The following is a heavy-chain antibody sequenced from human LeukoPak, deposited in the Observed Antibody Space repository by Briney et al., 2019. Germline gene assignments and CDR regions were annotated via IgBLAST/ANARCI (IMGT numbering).Heavy chain of an antibody. V-gene: IGHV4-4*07. CDR2: IYSSGST. J-gene: IGHJ4*02. CDR1: GGSISGYY. D-gene: IGHD3-22*01. Sequence: SETLSLTCTVSGGSISGYYWSWIRQPAGQGLEWIGRIYSSGSTNYNPSIKSRVTMSVDTSKNQFSLRLSSVTAADTAMYYCAIVSRGYYIDYWGQGTLDTVSS. CDR3: AIVSRGYYIDY.